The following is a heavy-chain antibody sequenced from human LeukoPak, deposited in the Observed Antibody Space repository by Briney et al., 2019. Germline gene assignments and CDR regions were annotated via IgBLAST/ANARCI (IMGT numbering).Heavy chain of an antibody. Sequence: SVKVSCKASGGTFSSYAISXXXQAPGQGLXXXXXXXXXXGTXXYXQKFQGRXXXXXXXSTSTAYLELSSLRSEDTAVYYCARVLAGDILTXYHLAFGYWGQGTLVTVSS. CDR1: GGTFSSYA. CDR3: ARVLAGDILTXYHLAFGY. V-gene: IGHV1-69*11. D-gene: IGHD3-9*01. CDR2: XXXXXGTX. J-gene: IGHJ4*02.